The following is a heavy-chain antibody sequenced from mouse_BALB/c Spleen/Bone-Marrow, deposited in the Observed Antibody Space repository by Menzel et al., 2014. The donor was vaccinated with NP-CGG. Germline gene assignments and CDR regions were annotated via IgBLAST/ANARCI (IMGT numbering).Heavy chain of an antibody. V-gene: IGHV3-8*02. Sequence: VHVKQSGPSLVKPSQTLSLTCSATGDSIXSGYWNWIRKFPGNKLEYMGYISYSGNTYYNPSLKSRISITRDTPKNQYYLQLNSVTTEDTATYYCATYDGYCFDYWGQGTTLTVSS. D-gene: IGHD2-3*01. CDR1: GDSIXSGY. CDR3: ATYDGYCFDY. J-gene: IGHJ2*01. CDR2: ISYSGNT.